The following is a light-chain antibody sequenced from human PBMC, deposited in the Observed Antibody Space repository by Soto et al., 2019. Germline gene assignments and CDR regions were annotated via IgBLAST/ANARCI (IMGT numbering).Light chain of an antibody. CDR1: QSISSW. CDR3: QQYNNWPPIT. Sequence: DIQMTQSPSTLSASVGDRVTITCRASQSISSWLAWYQQKPGKAPKLLIYKASSLESGVPSRFSGSGSGTEFTLTISSLQSEDSAVYYCQQYNNWPPITFGQGTRLEI. V-gene: IGKV1-5*03. J-gene: IGKJ5*01. CDR2: KAS.